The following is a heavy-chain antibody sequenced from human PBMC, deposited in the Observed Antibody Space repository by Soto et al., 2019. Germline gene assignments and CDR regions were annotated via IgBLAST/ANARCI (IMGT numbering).Heavy chain of an antibody. CDR2: TSADNGDT. V-gene: IGHV1-18*04. J-gene: IGHJ4*02. D-gene: IGHD2-2*01. Sequence: QVQLVQSGAEVKEPGASVKVSCKASGYTFTRYGFSWVRQAPGQGLEWMAWTSADNGDTNYAPKLQGRVTLTTDTSTGTDYMELRRLRSDDTAVYYCARDERGTCTSSSCYYCDYWGQGTLVTVSS. CDR3: ARDERGTCTSSSCYYCDY. CDR1: GYTFTRYG.